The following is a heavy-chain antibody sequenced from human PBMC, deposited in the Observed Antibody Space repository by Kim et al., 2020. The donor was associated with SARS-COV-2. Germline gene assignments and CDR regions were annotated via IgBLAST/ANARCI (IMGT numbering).Heavy chain of an antibody. J-gene: IGHJ4*02. CDR3: AKSSVFGDYFDY. Sequence: GGSLRLSCAASGFTFDDYAMHWVRQAPGKGLEWVSGISWNSGSIGYADSVKGRFTISRDNAKNSLYLQMNSLRAEDTALYYCAKSSVFGDYFDYWGQGTLVTVSS. CDR2: ISWNSGSI. D-gene: IGHD3-10*01. CDR1: GFTFDDYA. V-gene: IGHV3-9*01.